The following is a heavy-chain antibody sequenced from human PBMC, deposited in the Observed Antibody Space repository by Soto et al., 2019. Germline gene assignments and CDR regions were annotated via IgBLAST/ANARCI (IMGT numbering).Heavy chain of an antibody. D-gene: IGHD4-17*01. CDR3: ARVLDYGEH. CDR2: INHSGST. V-gene: IGHV4-34*01. J-gene: IGHJ4*02. CDR1: GGSFSGYY. Sequence: SETLSLTCAVYGGSFSGYYWSWIRQPPGKGLEWIGEINHSGSTNYNPSLKSRVTISVDTSKNQFSLKLSSVTAADTAVYYCARVLDYGEHWGQGTLVTVSS.